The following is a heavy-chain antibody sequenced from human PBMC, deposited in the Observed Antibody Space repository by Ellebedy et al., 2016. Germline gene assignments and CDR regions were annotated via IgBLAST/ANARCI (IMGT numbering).Heavy chain of an antibody. D-gene: IGHD3-10*01. Sequence: SETLSLXXTVSGGSISSSSYYWGWIRQPPGKGLEWIGSIYYSGSTYYNPSLKSRVTISVDTSKNQFSLKLSSVTAADTAVYYCAKGGSGSYFFWFDPWGQGTLVTVSS. CDR1: GGSISSSSYY. CDR2: IYYSGST. J-gene: IGHJ5*02. V-gene: IGHV4-39*07. CDR3: AKGGSGSYFFWFDP.